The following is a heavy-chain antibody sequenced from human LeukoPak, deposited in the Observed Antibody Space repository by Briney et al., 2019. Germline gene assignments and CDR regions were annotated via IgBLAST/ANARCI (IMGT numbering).Heavy chain of an antibody. CDR1: GFTLSNAW. D-gene: IGHD3-3*01. J-gene: IGHJ5*02. V-gene: IGHV3-15*01. CDR3: TTESEGDYDFWSGVQYNWFDL. CDR2: IKSKTGGGTT. Sequence: GGSLSLSCAASGFTLSNAWMSWVRQAPGKRLEWVGRIKSKTGGGTTDYAAPVKGRFTISRNDSKTTLYLQMNSLKTEDTAVYYCTTESEGDYDFWSGVQYNWFDLWGQGTLVTVSS.